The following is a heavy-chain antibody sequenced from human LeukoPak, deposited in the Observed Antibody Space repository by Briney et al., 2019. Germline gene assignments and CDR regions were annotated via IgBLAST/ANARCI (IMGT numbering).Heavy chain of an antibody. CDR1: GGSISSSSYY. J-gene: IGHJ5*02. D-gene: IGHD3-10*01. Sequence: SETLSLTCTVSGGSISSSSYYWGWIRQPPGKGLEWIGSIYYSGSTYYNPSLKSRVTISVDTSKNQFSLKLSSVTAADTAVHYCASLGDYYGSGSYYVTWGQGTLVTVSS. V-gene: IGHV4-39*01. CDR2: IYYSGST. CDR3: ASLGDYYGSGSYYVT.